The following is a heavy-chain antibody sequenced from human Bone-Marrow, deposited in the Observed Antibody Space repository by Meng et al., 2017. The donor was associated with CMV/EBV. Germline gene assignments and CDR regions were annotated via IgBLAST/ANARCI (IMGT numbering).Heavy chain of an antibody. CDR2: IIPILGIA. J-gene: IGHJ4*02. CDR3: ASDLDIVVVPAAIRWWGVGY. CDR1: GGTFSSYI. V-gene: IGHV1-69*02. Sequence: SVKVICKASGGTFSSYIISWLRQAPGQGLEWMGRIIPILGIANYAQKFQGRVTITADKSTSTAYMELSSLRSEDTAVYYCASDLDIVVVPAAIRWWGVGYWGQGTRVTVSS. D-gene: IGHD2-2*01.